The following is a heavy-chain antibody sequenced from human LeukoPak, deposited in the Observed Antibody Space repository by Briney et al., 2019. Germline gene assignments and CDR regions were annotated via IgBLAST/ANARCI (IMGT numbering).Heavy chain of an antibody. J-gene: IGHJ4*02. CDR2: IYNSGNT. CDR1: GGSVSAYY. CDR3: ARHSSLMQLGCFDY. V-gene: IGHV4-59*08. D-gene: IGHD3-16*01. Sequence: SETLSLTCSVSGGSVSAYYWSWIRQPLGGGLDGMGYIYNSGNTKYNPSLKSRLTISVDTSGNHFSLKLSSVTAADTAVYYCARHSSLMQLGCFDYWGQGALVTVSS.